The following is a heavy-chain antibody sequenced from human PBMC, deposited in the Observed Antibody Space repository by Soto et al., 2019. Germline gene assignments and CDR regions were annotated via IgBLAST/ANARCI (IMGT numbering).Heavy chain of an antibody. V-gene: IGHV6-1*01. Sequence: SQTLSLTCAISGDSVSNNRAAWNWIRQSPSRGLEWLGRTYYNSKWFHDYALSVKSRLTINPDTTKNQFSLQLDSVTPEDTAVYYCARNKADTRGWFDPWGQGTLVTVSS. J-gene: IGHJ5*02. D-gene: IGHD6-19*01. CDR2: TYYNSKWFH. CDR3: ARNKADTRGWFDP. CDR1: GDSVSNNRAA.